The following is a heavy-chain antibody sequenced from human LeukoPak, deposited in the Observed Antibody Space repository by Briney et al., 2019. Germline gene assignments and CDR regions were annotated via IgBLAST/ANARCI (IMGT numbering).Heavy chain of an antibody. Sequence: GGSLRLSCAASGFIFRNYEMNWVRQAPGKGLEWVAYTSNSGSAIYYADSVKGRFTISRDNAKNSVFLQMHSLRAEDTAVYYCAREIYSSSWYDFWGQGTLVTVSS. CDR1: GFIFRNYE. CDR2: TSNSGSAI. V-gene: IGHV3-48*03. CDR3: AREIYSSSWYDF. D-gene: IGHD6-13*01. J-gene: IGHJ4*02.